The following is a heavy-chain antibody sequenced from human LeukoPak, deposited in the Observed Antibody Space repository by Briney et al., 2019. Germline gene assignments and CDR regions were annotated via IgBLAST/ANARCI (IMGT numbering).Heavy chain of an antibody. Sequence: GGSLRLSCAASGFTFSSYAMSWVRQAPGKGLEWVSAISGSGGSTYYADSVKGRFTISRDNSKNTLYLQMNSLRAEDTAVYYCAKDSTRGSGSYANFGYWGQGTLVTVSS. CDR2: ISGSGGST. D-gene: IGHD3-10*01. CDR1: GFTFSSYA. CDR3: AKDSTRGSGSYANFGY. J-gene: IGHJ4*02. V-gene: IGHV3-23*01.